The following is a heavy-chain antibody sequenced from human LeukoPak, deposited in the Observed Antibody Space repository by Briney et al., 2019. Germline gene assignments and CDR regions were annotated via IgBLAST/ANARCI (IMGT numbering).Heavy chain of an antibody. CDR3: TRDYSGSRNYYYYYGMHV. CDR1: EFTFSSYW. D-gene: IGHD3-10*01. V-gene: IGHV3-7*01. CDR2: IKQDGSEK. Sequence: GGSLRLSCAASEFTFSSYWMSWVRQAPGKGLEWVANIKQDGSEKYYVDSVQGRFTISRDNAKNSLYLQMNSLRAEDTAVYYCTRDYSGSRNYYYYYGMHVWGQGTTVTVSS. J-gene: IGHJ6*02.